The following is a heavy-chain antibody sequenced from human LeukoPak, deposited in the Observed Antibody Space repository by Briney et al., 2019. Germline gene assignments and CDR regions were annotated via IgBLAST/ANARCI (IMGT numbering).Heavy chain of an antibody. CDR2: ISGSGGST. Sequence: GGSLRLSCAASGFTFSSHSMNWVRQAPGKGLEWVSAISGSGGSTYYADSVKGRFTISRDNSKNTLYLQMNSLRAEDTAVYYCAIKGGYSSSWYLSYFDYWGQGTLVTVSS. V-gene: IGHV3-23*01. J-gene: IGHJ4*02. CDR1: GFTFSSHS. CDR3: AIKGGYSSSWYLSYFDY. D-gene: IGHD6-13*01.